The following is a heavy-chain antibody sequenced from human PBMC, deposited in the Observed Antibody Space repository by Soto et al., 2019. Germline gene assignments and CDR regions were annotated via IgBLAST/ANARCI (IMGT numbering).Heavy chain of an antibody. J-gene: IGHJ3*01. V-gene: IGHV3-9*01. CDR1: GFTFDDYA. D-gene: IGHD7-27*01. CDR3: AKAPQAGDDAFDV. Sequence: EVQLVESGGGLVQPGRSLRLSCAASGFTFDDYAMHWVRQAPGKGLEWISGINWNSGTIDYADSVKGRFTISRDNAKNSLYLQMNSLRLEDTVLHYCAKAPQAGDDAFDVWGQGTMVTVSS. CDR2: INWNSGTI.